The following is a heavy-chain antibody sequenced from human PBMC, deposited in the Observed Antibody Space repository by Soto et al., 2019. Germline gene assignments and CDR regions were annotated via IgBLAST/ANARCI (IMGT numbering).Heavy chain of an antibody. CDR3: AKDRTRPEYYDFWSAHPGPRPGDDAFDI. V-gene: IGHV3-23*01. CDR1: GFTFSSYA. D-gene: IGHD3-3*01. J-gene: IGHJ3*02. Sequence: GGSLRLSCAASGFTFSSYAMSWVRQAPGKGLEWVSAISGSGGSTYYADSVKGRFTISRDNSKNTLYLQMNSLRAEDTAVYYCAKDRTRPEYYDFWSAHPGPRPGDDAFDIWGQGTMVTVSS. CDR2: ISGSGGST.